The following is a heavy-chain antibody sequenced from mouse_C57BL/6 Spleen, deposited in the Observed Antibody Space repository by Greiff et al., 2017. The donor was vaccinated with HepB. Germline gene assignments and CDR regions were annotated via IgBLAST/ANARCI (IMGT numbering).Heavy chain of an antibody. Sequence: DVHLVESGPELVKPGDSVKISCKASGYSFTGYFMNWVMQSHGKSLEWIGRINPYNGDTFYNQKFKGKATLTVDKSSSTAHMELRSLTSEDSAVYYCTRGGGLLREYHYWGQGTTLTVSS. CDR3: TRGGGLLREYHY. V-gene: IGHV1-20*01. J-gene: IGHJ2*01. CDR1: GYSFTGYF. CDR2: INPYNGDT. D-gene: IGHD1-1*01.